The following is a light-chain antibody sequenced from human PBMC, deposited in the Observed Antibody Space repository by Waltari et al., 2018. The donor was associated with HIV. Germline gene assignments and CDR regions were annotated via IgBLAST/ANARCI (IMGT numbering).Light chain of an antibody. J-gene: IGLJ3*02. CDR3: GTWDPRLSAGV. Sequence: QSVLTQPPSVSAAPGQKVTISCSGSYDYVSWYQHVPGAAPKLRIYDNKKRPSGIPDRFTGTKSGTSATLGSTGLQTGDEADYYCGTWDPRLSAGVFGGGTKLTVI. CDR1: SYDY. CDR2: DNK. V-gene: IGLV1-51*01.